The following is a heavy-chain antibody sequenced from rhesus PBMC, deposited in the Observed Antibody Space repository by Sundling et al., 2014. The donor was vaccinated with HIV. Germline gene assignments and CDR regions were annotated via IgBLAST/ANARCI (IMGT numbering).Heavy chain of an antibody. J-gene: IGHJ4*01. CDR3: AKDALADYGSRQPFDY. CDR1: GFTFSSYG. V-gene: IGHV3-103*01. D-gene: IGHD4-29*01. CDR2: INSGGDST. Sequence: EVQLVETGGGLVQPGGSLKLSCAASGFTFSSYGMSWVRQAPGKGLEWVSVINSGGDSTYYADSVKGRFTISRDNSKNTLSLQMNSLRTEDTAVYYCAKDALADYGSRQPFDYWGQGVLVTVSS.